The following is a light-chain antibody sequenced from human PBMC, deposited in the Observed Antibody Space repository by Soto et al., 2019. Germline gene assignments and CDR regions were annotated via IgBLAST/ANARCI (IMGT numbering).Light chain of an antibody. Sequence: SYELTQPPSVSVAPGQTARITCGGNNIGSKSVHWYQQRPGQAPVLVVYDDRDRPSGIPERFSGSNSGNTATLTISRVEAGDEADYYCQVWDGSSDQVFGGGTQLTV. V-gene: IGLV3-21*02. CDR1: NIGSKS. CDR3: QVWDGSSDQV. J-gene: IGLJ3*02. CDR2: DDR.